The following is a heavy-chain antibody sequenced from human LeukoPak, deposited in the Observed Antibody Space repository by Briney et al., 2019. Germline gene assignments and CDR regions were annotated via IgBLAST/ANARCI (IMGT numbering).Heavy chain of an antibody. CDR2: IYYSGST. CDR1: GGSISSYY. V-gene: IGHV4-59*08. D-gene: IGHD3-10*01. CDR3: ARHALLRDAFDI. Sequence: SETLSLTCTVSGGSISSYYWSWIRQPPGKGLEWIGYIYYSGSTNYNPPLKSRVTISVDTSKNQFSLKLSSVTAADTAVYYCARHALLRDAFDIWGQGTMVTVSS. J-gene: IGHJ3*02.